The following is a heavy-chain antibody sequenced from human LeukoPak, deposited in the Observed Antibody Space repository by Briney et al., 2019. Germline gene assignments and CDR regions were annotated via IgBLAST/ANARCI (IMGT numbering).Heavy chain of an antibody. Sequence: GGSLRLSCSASGFTFRSYAMHWVRQAPGKGLEYVSAITSNGGSTYYADSVKGRFTISRDNSKNTLYLQMSSLRPEDTAMYYCVNGGYSGYDHLDFWGQGTLVTVSS. CDR3: VNGGYSGYDHLDF. CDR1: GFTFRSYA. J-gene: IGHJ4*02. CDR2: ITSNGGST. V-gene: IGHV3-64D*06. D-gene: IGHD5-12*01.